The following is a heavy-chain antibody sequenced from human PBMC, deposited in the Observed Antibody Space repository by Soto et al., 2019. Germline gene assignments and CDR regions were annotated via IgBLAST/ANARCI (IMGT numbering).Heavy chain of an antibody. CDR2: IKKDGSEK. J-gene: IGHJ5*02. V-gene: IGHV3-7*04. CDR3: ARDTGYNSGWGA. Sequence: EVQLVESGGDLVQPGGSLRLSCAASGFTFSNYWMSWVRQAPGKGLEWVANIKKDGSEKYYVGSVRGRFTISRDNAKNYLYLEMNSLRAEDTAVYYCARDTGYNSGWGAWGQGTLVTVSS. CDR1: GFTFSNYW. D-gene: IGHD6-19*01.